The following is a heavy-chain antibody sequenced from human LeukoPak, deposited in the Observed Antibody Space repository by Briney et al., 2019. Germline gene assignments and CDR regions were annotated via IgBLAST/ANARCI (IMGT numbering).Heavy chain of an antibody. CDR2: INPNSGGT. Sequence: ASVKVSCKASGYTFTGYYMNWVRQAPGQGLEWMGRINPNSGGTNYAQKFQGRVTMTRDTSISTAYMELSRLRSDDTAVYYRARDLAHRYSSGWCFDYWGQGTLVTVSS. D-gene: IGHD6-19*01. J-gene: IGHJ4*02. CDR1: GYTFTGYY. CDR3: ARDLAHRYSSGWCFDY. V-gene: IGHV1-2*06.